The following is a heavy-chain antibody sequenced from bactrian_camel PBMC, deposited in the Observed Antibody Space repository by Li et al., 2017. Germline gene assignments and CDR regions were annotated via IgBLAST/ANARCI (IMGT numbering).Heavy chain of an antibody. CDR3: AVRLGKSPGDCTLRPMYNY. CDR1: GYTYSSYC. V-gene: IGHV3S55*01. D-gene: IGHD7*01. J-gene: IGHJ4*01. CDR2: IGSDSTT. Sequence: HVQLVESGGGSVQAGGSLRLSCAASGYTYSSYCMGWFRQAPGKEREGVAAIGSDSTTTYADSVKGRFTISQDNAKNTLYLQMDRLKPEDSGIYYCAVRLGKSPGDCTLRPMYNYWGRGTQVTVS.